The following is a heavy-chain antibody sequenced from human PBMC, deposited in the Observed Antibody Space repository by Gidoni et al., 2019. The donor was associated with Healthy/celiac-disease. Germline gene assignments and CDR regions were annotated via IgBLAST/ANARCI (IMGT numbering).Heavy chain of an antibody. CDR1: GGSFSGYY. D-gene: IGHD2-2*01. J-gene: IGHJ2*01. CDR2: INHIGST. Sequence: QVQLQQWGAGLLKPSETLSLTCAVYGGSFSGYYWSWIRQPPGKGLEWIGEINHIGSTNYNPSLKSRVTISVDTSKNQFSLKLSSVTAADTAVYYCARSGRLRNIVVVPAAVYWYFDLWGRGTLVTVSS. V-gene: IGHV4-34*01. CDR3: ARSGRLRNIVVVPAAVYWYFDL.